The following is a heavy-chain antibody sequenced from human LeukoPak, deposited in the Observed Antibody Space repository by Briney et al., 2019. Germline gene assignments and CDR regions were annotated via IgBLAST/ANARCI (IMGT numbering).Heavy chain of an antibody. CDR2: IYPGDSDT. CDR3: ARRSWNDPGMDV. V-gene: IGHV5-51*01. Sequence: GASVKLSCKGSGYSFTSYWIGWVRQMPGKGLEWMGIIYPGDSDTRYIPSFQGQVTISSDKSISTAYLQWSSLKASDTAMYYCARRSWNDPGMDVWGKGTTVTISS. J-gene: IGHJ6*03. CDR1: GYSFTSYW. D-gene: IGHD1-1*01.